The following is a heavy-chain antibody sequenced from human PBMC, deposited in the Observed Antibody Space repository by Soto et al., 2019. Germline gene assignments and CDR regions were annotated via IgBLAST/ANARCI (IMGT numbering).Heavy chain of an antibody. CDR2: ISSSGSTI. V-gene: IGHV3-11*01. Sequence: PGGSLRLSCAASGFTFSDYYMSWIRQAPGKGLEWVSYISSSGSTIYYADSVKGRFTISRDNAKNSLYLQMNSLRAEDTAVYYCATSMVREDYFDYWGQGTLVTVSS. D-gene: IGHD3-10*01. CDR1: GFTFSDYY. CDR3: ATSMVREDYFDY. J-gene: IGHJ4*02.